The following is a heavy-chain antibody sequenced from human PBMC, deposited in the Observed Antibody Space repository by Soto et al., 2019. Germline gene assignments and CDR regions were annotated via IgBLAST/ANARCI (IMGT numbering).Heavy chain of an antibody. D-gene: IGHD2-15*01. CDR2: INHSGST. CDR1: GGSFSGYY. Sequence: QVQLQQWGAGLLKPSETLSLTCAVYGGSFSGYYWSWIRQPPGKGLEWIGEINHSGSTNYNPSLKSRVTISVDTSKNQFSLKLSSVTAADTAVYYCATMYVFMVAATVNWFDPWGQGTLVTVSS. V-gene: IGHV4-34*01. J-gene: IGHJ5*02. CDR3: ATMYVFMVAATVNWFDP.